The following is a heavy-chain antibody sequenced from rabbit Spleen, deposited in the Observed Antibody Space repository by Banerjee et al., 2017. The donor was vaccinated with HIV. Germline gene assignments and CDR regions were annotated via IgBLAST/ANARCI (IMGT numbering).Heavy chain of an antibody. CDR1: GFTISGYW. J-gene: IGHJ3*01. D-gene: IGHD1-1*01. V-gene: IGHV1S7*01. Sequence: QSLEESGGDLVKPGASLTLSCKAFGFTISGYWMNWVRQAPGKGLEWIGIIYPITETTYYANWVNGRFTISSDNAQNTVDLQMNSLTAADTATYFCAREDVGGSVSLWGQGTLVTVS. CDR2: IYPITETT. CDR3: AREDVGGSVSL.